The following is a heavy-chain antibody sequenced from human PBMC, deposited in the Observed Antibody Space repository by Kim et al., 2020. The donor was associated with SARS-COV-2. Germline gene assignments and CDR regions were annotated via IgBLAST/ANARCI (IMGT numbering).Heavy chain of an antibody. J-gene: IGHJ6*02. CDR2: INHSGST. V-gene: IGHV4-34*01. CDR3: ARALRYSSSWYSSPNRSYGMDV. D-gene: IGHD6-13*01. Sequence: SETLSLTCAVYGGSFSGYYWSWIRQPPGKGLEWIGEINHSGSTNYNPSLKSRVTISVDTSKNQFSLKLSSVTAADTAVYYCARALRYSSSWYSSPNRSYGMDVWGQGTTVTVSS. CDR1: GGSFSGYY.